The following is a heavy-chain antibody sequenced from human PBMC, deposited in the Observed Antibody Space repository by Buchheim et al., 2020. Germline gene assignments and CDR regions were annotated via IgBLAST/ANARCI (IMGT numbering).Heavy chain of an antibody. CDR2: INAGNGNT. J-gene: IGHJ6*02. Sequence: QVQLVQSGAEVKKPGASVKVSCKASGYTFTSYAMHWVRQAPGQRLEWMGWINAGNGNTKYSQKFQGRVTITRDTSASTAYMELSRLRSDDTAVYYCARDRGGGYAPGAYGMDVWGQGTT. CDR1: GYTFTSYA. CDR3: ARDRGGGYAPGAYGMDV. D-gene: IGHD5-12*01. V-gene: IGHV1-3*01.